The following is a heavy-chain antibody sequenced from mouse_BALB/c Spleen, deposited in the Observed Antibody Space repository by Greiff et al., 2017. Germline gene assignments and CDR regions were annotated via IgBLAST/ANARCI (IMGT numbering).Heavy chain of an antibody. J-gene: IGHJ4*01. CDR1: GFTFSSFG. V-gene: IGHV5-17*02. D-gene: IGHD1-1*01. CDR2: ISSGSSTI. Sequence: EVKLQESGGGLVQPGGSRKLSCAASGFTFSSFGMHWVRQAPEKGLEWVAYISSGSSTIYYADTVKGRFTISRDNPKNTLFLQMTSLRSEDTAMYYCARPYYYGSSYYAMDYWGQGTSVTVSS. CDR3: ARPYYYGSSYYAMDY.